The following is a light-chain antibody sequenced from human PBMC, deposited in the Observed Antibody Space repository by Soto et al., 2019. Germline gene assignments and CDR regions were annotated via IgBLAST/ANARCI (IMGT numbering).Light chain of an antibody. V-gene: IGKV1-5*03. Sequence: DIQMTQSPSTLPASVGDRVTITCRASQSVSDSLAWYQQKPGKAPNLLIYRASSLESGVPSRFSGSGSGTEFILTISSLQPDDFATYYCQQYNSYWTFGQGTKV. CDR3: QQYNSYWT. J-gene: IGKJ1*01. CDR2: RAS. CDR1: QSVSDS.